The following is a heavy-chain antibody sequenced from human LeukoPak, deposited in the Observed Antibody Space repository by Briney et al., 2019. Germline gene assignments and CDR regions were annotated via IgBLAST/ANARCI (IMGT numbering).Heavy chain of an antibody. V-gene: IGHV4-59*02. CDR1: GGSVMSYY. CDR3: ARVHGSGSYRGPGLHQKRSEFDY. Sequence: SETLSLTCTVSGGSVMSYYWSWIRQPPGKRLEWLGYIYSNGSTNFHPSLKSRLTISVDTSKNQFSLKLTSVTAADTAVYYCARVHGSGSYRGPGLHQKRSEFDYWGQGTLVTVSS. J-gene: IGHJ4*02. D-gene: IGHD3-10*01. CDR2: IYSNGST.